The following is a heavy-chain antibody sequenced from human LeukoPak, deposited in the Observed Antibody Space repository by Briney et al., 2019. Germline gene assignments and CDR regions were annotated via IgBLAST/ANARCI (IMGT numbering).Heavy chain of an antibody. CDR3: AKAISPRLDYYYGMDV. J-gene: IGHJ6*02. V-gene: IGHV3-23*01. CDR2: ISGSGGST. CDR1: GFTSSSYA. D-gene: IGHD3-3*01. Sequence: PGGSLRLSCAASGFTSSSYAMSWVRQAPGKGLEWVSAISGSGGSTYYADSVKGRFTISRDNSKNMLYLQMNSLRADDTAVYYCAKAISPRLDYYYGMDVWGQGTTVTVSS.